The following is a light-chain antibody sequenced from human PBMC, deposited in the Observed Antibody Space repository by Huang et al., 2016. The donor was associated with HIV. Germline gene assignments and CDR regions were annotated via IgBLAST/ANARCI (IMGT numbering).Light chain of an antibody. J-gene: IGKJ2*01. CDR1: QSVLYSSNNKNY. V-gene: IGKV4-1*01. CDR2: WAS. CDR3: QQYYSTPRT. Sequence: DIVMTQSPDSLAVSLGERATINCKSSQSVLYSSNNKNYLAWYQQKPGHPPKLLISWASTRESGVPDRCSGSGSWTDFTLTISSLQAEDVAVYYCQQYYSTPRTFGQGTKLEIK.